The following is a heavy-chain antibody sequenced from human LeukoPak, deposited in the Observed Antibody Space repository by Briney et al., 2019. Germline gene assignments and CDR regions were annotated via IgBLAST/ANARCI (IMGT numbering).Heavy chain of an antibody. D-gene: IGHD3-22*01. J-gene: IGHJ4*02. CDR3: ARERPKWLLLDY. Sequence: ASVKVSCKASGYTFTGYYMHWVRQAPGQGLEWMGWINPNSGGTNYAQKFRGRVTMTRDTSISTAYMELSRLRSDDTAVYYCARERPKWLLLDYWGQGTLVTVSS. CDR1: GYTFTGYY. V-gene: IGHV1-2*02. CDR2: INPNSGGT.